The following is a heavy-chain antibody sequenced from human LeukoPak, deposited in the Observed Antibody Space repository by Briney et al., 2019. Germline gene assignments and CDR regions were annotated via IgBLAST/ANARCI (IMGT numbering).Heavy chain of an antibody. J-gene: IGHJ4*02. CDR3: AKGRYQLPLYYFDY. CDR1: GFTFDDYA. V-gene: IGHV3-9*01. D-gene: IGHD2-2*01. Sequence: GGSLGLSCAASGFTFDDYAMDWVRQAPGKGLEWVSGISWNSGSIGYADSVKGRFTISRDNAKNSLYLQMNSLRAEDTALYYCAKGRYQLPLYYFDYWGQGTLVTVSS. CDR2: ISWNSGSI.